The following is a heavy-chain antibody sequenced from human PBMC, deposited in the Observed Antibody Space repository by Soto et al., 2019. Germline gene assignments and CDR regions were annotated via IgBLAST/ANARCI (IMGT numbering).Heavy chain of an antibody. Sequence: SETLSLTCTVSGGSISSGGYYWSWIRQHPGKGLEWIGYIYYSGSTYYNPSLKSRATISVDTSKNQFSLKLSSVTAADTAVYYCARGDFWSGYRCGIDVSGQGSTVTVAS. CDR3: ARGDFWSGYRCGIDV. J-gene: IGHJ6*02. CDR2: IYYSGST. V-gene: IGHV4-31*03. D-gene: IGHD3-3*01. CDR1: GGSISSGGYY.